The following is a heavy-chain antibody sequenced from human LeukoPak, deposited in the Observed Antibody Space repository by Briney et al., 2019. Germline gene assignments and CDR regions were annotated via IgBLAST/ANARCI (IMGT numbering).Heavy chain of an antibody. CDR3: AGDAVNIVVVPAATIVYYGMDV. Sequence: ASVKVSCKASGYTFTGYYMHWVRQAPGQGLEWMGWINPNSGGTNYAQKFQGRVTMTRDTSISTAYMELSRLRSDGTAVYYCAGDAVNIVVVPAATIVYYGMDVWGQGTTVTVSS. CDR1: GYTFTGYY. CDR2: INPNSGGT. D-gene: IGHD2-2*01. J-gene: IGHJ6*02. V-gene: IGHV1-2*02.